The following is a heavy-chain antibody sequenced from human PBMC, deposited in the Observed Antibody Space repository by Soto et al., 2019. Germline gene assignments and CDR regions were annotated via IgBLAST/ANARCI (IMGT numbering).Heavy chain of an antibody. CDR2: ISAYNGNT. D-gene: IGHD3-3*01. Sequence: SVKVSCKASGYTFTSYGISWVRQAPGQGLEWMGWISAYNGNTNYAQKLQGRVTMTTDTSTSAAYMELRSLRSDDTAVYYCARDHATEGYYDFWSGYPYLDYWGQGTLVTVSS. CDR1: GYTFTSYG. J-gene: IGHJ4*02. CDR3: ARDHATEGYYDFWSGYPYLDY. V-gene: IGHV1-18*01.